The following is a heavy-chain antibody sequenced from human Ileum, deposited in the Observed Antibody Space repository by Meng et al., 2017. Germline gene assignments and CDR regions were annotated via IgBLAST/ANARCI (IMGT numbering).Heavy chain of an antibody. D-gene: IGHD6-19*01. CDR3: GKVGGYVGGWSSAY. CDR1: GLTFSDHY. Sequence: GGSLRLSCAASGLTFSDHYMDWVRQAPGKGLQWVGRIRPKSNGYTTEFAASVKGRFTISRDDSQNSLYLQMNSLRTEDTAVYYCGKVGGYVGGWSSAYWGQGTLVTVSS. CDR2: IRPKSNGYTT. V-gene: IGHV3-72*01. J-gene: IGHJ4*02.